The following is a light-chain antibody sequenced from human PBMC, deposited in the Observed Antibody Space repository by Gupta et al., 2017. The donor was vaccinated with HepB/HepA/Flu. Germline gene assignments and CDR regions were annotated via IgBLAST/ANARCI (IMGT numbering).Light chain of an antibody. V-gene: IGLV4-69*01. CDR3: QTWGAGKGV. J-gene: IGLJ2*01. CDR1: SGHRTYA. Sequence: QLVLTQSPSASASLGASVKLTCTLSSGHRTYAIVWHQQQPEKGPRYLMKLKSDGSHSKGDGIPDRFSGSSSGAERYLTISSLQSEDEADYYCQTWGAGKGVFGGVTKLTVL. CDR2: LKSDGSH.